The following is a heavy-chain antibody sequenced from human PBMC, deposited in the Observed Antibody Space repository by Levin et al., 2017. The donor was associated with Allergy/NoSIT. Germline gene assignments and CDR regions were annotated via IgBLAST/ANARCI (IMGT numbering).Heavy chain of an antibody. D-gene: IGHD2-15*01. CDR2: IGGTTSTI. CDR3: ERGFAVDRSYFDY. CDR1: GFTFSTYS. J-gene: IGHJ4*02. V-gene: IGHV3-48*02. Sequence: GGSLRLSCAASGFTFSTYSMHWVRQAPGKGLEWVSYIGGTTSTILYADSVKGRFTISRDNAKNSLYLQMNSLRDEDPAVYYCERGFAVDRSYFDYWGQGTLVTVSS.